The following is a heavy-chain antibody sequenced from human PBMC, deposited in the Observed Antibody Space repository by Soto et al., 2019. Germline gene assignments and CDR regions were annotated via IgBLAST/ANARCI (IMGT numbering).Heavy chain of an antibody. J-gene: IGHJ4*02. CDR2: ISYDGSNK. Sequence: QVQLVESGGGVVQPGRSLRLSCAASGFTFSSYGMHWVRQAPGKGLEGVAVISYDGSNKYYADSVKGGFTISRDNYQNTLYLQMTSLRAEDTAVYYCANDLYYDFWSGYPDYWGQGTLVTVSS. V-gene: IGHV3-30*18. CDR3: ANDLYYDFWSGYPDY. D-gene: IGHD3-3*01. CDR1: GFTFSSYG.